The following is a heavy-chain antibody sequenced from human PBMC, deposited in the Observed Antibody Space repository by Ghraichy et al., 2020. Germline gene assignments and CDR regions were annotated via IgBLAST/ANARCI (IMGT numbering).Heavy chain of an antibody. J-gene: IGHJ5*02. CDR2: IYPGDSDT. CDR1: GYNFNKYW. V-gene: IGHV5-51*01. D-gene: IGHD2-8*01. Sequence: GESLNISCKGSGYNFNKYWIVWVRQVPGKGLEWMGSIYPGDSDTRSSPALQGQVTFSVASSITTAYLEWSSLKASDTAMYFGARHLRGQNLYDPWGQGTLVTVSS. CDR3: ARHLRGQNLYDP.